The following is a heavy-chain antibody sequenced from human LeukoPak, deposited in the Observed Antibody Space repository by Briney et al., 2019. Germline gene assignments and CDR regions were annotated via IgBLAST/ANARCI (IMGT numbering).Heavy chain of an antibody. J-gene: IGHJ4*02. CDR2: TYHSGSP. V-gene: IGHV4-59*12. CDR3: VRATSAYNSGHMDV. D-gene: IGHD5-24*01. Sequence: SETLSLTCTVSGGSISSYYWSWIRQPPGKGLEWIGYTYHSGSPRYNPSLESRVTISADRSKNQFSLSLTSVTAADTATYYCVRATSAYNSGHMDVWGQGTLVTVSS. CDR1: GGSISSYY.